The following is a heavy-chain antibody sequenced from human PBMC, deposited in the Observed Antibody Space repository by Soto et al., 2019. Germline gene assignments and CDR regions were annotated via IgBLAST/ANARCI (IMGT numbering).Heavy chain of an antibody. J-gene: IGHJ5*02. V-gene: IGHV3-7*01. D-gene: IGHD4-4*01. CDR3: VRGGSNYAS. CDR1: GFTFSDSW. CDR2: IKPDESEK. Sequence: XGALRLSFTASGFTFSDSWMTWVRQAPGKGLEWVARIKPDESEKKYADSVKGRFSISRDNAKNSMYLQMDSLRGEDTAVYYCVRGGSNYASWGQGTLVTVSS.